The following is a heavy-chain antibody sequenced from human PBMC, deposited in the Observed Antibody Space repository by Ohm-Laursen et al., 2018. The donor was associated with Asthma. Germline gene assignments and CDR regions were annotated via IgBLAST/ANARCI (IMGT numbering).Heavy chain of an antibody. Sequence: GASVKVSCKSLGGTLGTSVIGWVRQAPGQGLEWMGGIIPIFGIANYAQKFQGRVTITADKSTSTAYMELSSLRSEDTAVYYCARDRWHSSSQSPPGYYYGMDVWGQGTTVTVSS. V-gene: IGHV1-69*10. CDR2: IIPIFGIA. D-gene: IGHD6-13*01. J-gene: IGHJ6*02. CDR1: GGTLGTSV. CDR3: ARDRWHSSSQSPPGYYYGMDV.